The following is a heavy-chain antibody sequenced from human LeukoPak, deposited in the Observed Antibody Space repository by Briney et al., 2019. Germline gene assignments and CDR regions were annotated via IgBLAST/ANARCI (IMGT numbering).Heavy chain of an antibody. D-gene: IGHD3-22*01. J-gene: IGHJ4*02. Sequence: PSETLSLTCTVSGGSISSYYWSWIRQPPGKGLEWIGYIYYSGSTNYNPSLKSRVTISVDTSKNQFSLKLSSVTAADTAVYYCARDMPQGYYYDSTGYFDYWGQGTLVTVSS. V-gene: IGHV4-59*01. CDR2: IYYSGST. CDR1: GGSISSYY. CDR3: ARDMPQGYYYDSTGYFDY.